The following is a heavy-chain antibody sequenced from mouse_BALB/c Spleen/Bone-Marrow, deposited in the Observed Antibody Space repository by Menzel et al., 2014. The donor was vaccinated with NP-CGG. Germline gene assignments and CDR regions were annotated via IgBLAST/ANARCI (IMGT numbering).Heavy chain of an antibody. Sequence: EVKLVESGGGLVQPGGSLKLSCAASGFDFSRYWMTWVRQAPGKGLEWIGEINPASSTINYTPSLKDKFIISRDNAKNTLYLQMSKVRSEDTALYYCAKSYYYGYVAYWGQGTLVTVSA. CDR1: GFDFSRYW. V-gene: IGHV4-1*02. CDR3: AKSYYYGYVAY. J-gene: IGHJ3*01. D-gene: IGHD1-2*01. CDR2: INPASSTI.